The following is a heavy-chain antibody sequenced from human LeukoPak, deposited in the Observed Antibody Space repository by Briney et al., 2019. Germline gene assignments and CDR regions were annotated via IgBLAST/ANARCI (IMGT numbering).Heavy chain of an antibody. CDR2: LYSGGNA. Sequence: GGSLRLSCAASGFTVSSNYMTWVRQAPGKGLEWVSVLYSGGNAFYADSVKGRFTISRDTSKNTVYLQMNSLRVEDTAVYYCARGLGLSSSSGFDVYWGQGTLVTVSS. CDR1: GFTVSSNY. D-gene: IGHD6-6*01. CDR3: ARGLGLSSSSGFDVY. J-gene: IGHJ4*02. V-gene: IGHV3-66*01.